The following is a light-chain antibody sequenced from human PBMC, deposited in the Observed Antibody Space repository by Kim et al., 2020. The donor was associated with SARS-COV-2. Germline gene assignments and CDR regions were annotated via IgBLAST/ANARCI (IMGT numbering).Light chain of an antibody. J-gene: IGLJ2*01. CDR3: NSRDSSGNQV. CDR1: SLRSYY. V-gene: IGLV3-19*01. CDR2: GKN. Sequence: VALGQTVRITCQGDSLRSYYASWYQQKPAQAPVLVIYGKNNRPSGIPDRFSGSSSGNTASLTITGAQAEDEADYYCNSRDSSGNQVFGGGTQLTVL.